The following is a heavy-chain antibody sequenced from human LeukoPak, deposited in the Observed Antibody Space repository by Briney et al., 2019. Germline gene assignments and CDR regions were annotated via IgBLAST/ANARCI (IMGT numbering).Heavy chain of an antibody. Sequence: ASVKVSCKASGYTFTSYDINWVRQATGQGLEWMGWMNPNSGNTGYAQKFQGRVTMTRNTSISTAYMELSSLRSEDTAVYYCARAADYGDPFDYWGQGTLVTVSS. CDR3: ARAADYGDPFDY. CDR1: GYTFTSYD. D-gene: IGHD4-17*01. V-gene: IGHV1-8*01. J-gene: IGHJ4*02. CDR2: MNPNSGNT.